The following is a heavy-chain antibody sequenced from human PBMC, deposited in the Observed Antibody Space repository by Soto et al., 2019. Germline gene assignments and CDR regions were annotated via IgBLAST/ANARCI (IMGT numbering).Heavy chain of an antibody. D-gene: IGHD3-3*01. CDR1: GFTFSNYA. J-gene: IGHJ4*02. CDR2: ISGSGDST. CDR3: AKDTPQEWLLVFHY. Sequence: VGSLRLSCAGSGFTFSNYAMSWVRQAPGKGLERVSAISGSGDSTYYANSVKGRFTISRDNSKNTLYLQMNSLRAEDTAVYYCAKDTPQEWLLVFHYWGQGTLVTVSS. V-gene: IGHV3-23*01.